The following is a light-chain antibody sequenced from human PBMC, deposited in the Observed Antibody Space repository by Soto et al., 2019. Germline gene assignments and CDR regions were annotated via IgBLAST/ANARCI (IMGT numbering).Light chain of an antibody. J-gene: IGLJ1*01. Sequence: QSALTQPASVSGAPGQAIAISCTGNNGEFCAYGYVFWYQHHPDKAPKLMIYEVSNRPSGVSDRFSGSKSVYTATLTISWLQAEDEADYYCASHTTSDTRVFGTGTKVTVL. V-gene: IGLV2-14*01. CDR1: NGEFCAYGY. CDR2: EVS. CDR3: ASHTTSDTRV.